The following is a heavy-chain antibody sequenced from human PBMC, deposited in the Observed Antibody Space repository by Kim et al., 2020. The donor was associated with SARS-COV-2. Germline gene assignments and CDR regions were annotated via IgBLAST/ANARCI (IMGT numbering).Heavy chain of an antibody. D-gene: IGHD4-17*01. CDR3: ARRGRGSTANFDY. J-gene: IGHJ4*02. Sequence: YADSVKRRFTISRDNAKNSLYRQMNSLRAEDTAVYYCARRGRGSTANFDYWGQGTLVTVSS. V-gene: IGHV3-11*06.